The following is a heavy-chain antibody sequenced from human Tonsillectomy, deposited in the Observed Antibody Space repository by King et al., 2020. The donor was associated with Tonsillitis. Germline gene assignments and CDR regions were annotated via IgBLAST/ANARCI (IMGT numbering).Heavy chain of an antibody. CDR1: GDSITNNNYY. D-gene: IGHD4-17*01. V-gene: IGHV4-39*07. Sequence: QLQESGPGLVKPSETLSLTCNVSGDSITNNNYYWSWVRQPPGKGLEWMGSIYHTGHTYYNPSLKRRVTISVDTSRNQFSLKLNSVTAADTADYFCAREVTTTVTTYFDHWGQGTLVTVSS. CDR2: IYHTGHT. J-gene: IGHJ4*02. CDR3: AREVTTTVTTYFDH.